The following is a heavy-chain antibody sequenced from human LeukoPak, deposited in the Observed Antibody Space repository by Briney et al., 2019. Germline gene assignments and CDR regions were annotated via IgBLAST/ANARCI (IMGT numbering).Heavy chain of an antibody. CDR1: GFTVSSNY. J-gene: IGHJ4*02. V-gene: IGHV3-30-3*01. Sequence: GGSLRLSCAASGFTVSSNYMSWVRQAPGKGLEWVAVISYDGSNKYYADSVKGRFTISRDNSKNTLYLQMNSLRAEDTAVYYCARTTRKGSGYYYGYFDYWGQGTLVTVSS. D-gene: IGHD3-22*01. CDR2: ISYDGSNK. CDR3: ARTTRKGSGYYYGYFDY.